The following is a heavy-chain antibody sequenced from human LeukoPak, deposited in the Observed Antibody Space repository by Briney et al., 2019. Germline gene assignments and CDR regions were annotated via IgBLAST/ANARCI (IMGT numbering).Heavy chain of an antibody. CDR1: GGSISSYY. J-gene: IGHJ4*02. CDR3: ARGLPGSSWHLDC. D-gene: IGHD6-13*01. CDR2: IYYNGNT. V-gene: IGHV4-59*01. Sequence: SETLSLTCTVSGGSISSYYWNWLRQPPGKGLEWIGYIYYNGNTAYNPSLKSRVTILVDTSKNQVSLKLSSMIGADTAIYYCARGLPGSSWHLDCWGRGTLVTVSS.